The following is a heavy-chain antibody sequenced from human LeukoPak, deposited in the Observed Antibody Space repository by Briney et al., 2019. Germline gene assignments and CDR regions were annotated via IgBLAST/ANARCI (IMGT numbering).Heavy chain of an antibody. CDR2: IYTSGST. CDR3: ARDRGRGYSGPRVGS. V-gene: IGHV4-61*02. Sequence: PSQTLSLTCTVSGGSISSGSYYWSWIRQPAGKGLEWIGRIYTSGSTNYNPSLKSRVTISVDTSKDQFSLKLSSVTAADTAVYYCARDRGRGYSGPRVGSWGQGTLVAVSS. CDR1: GGSISSGSYY. J-gene: IGHJ5*02. D-gene: IGHD5-12*01.